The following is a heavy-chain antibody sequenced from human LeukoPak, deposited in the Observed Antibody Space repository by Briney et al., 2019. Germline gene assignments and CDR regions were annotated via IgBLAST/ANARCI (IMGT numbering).Heavy chain of an antibody. J-gene: IGHJ4*02. V-gene: IGHV1-46*01. CDR1: GYTFTSYY. Sequence: GASVKVSCKASGYTFTSYYMHWVRQAPGQGLEWMGIINPSGGSTSYAQKFQGRVTMTRDTSTSTVYMELSSLRSEDTAVYYCARGRRHCSSTSCSPFGAFDYWGQGTLVTVSS. CDR3: ARGRRHCSSTSCSPFGAFDY. CDR2: INPSGGST. D-gene: IGHD2-2*01.